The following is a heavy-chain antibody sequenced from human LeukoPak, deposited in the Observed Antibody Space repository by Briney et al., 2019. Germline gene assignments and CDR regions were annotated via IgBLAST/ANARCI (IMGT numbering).Heavy chain of an antibody. CDR3: ARDEDYYDSSGPDAFDI. V-gene: IGHV1-18*01. CDR1: GYTFTSYG. Sequence: ASVKVSCKASGYTFTSYGLSWVRQAPGQGLEWMGWISTYNDNTHYAQKFQGRVTMTTGTSTNTAYMELRSLRSDDTAVYYCARDEDYYDSSGPDAFDIWGQGTMVTVSS. J-gene: IGHJ3*02. CDR2: ISTYNDNT. D-gene: IGHD3-22*01.